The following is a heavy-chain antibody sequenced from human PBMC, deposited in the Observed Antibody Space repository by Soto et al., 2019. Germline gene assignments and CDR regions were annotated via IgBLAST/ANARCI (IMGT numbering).Heavy chain of an antibody. CDR3: ARTRRIAAASSWFDP. CDR2: ISAYNGNT. CDR1: GYTFTSYG. D-gene: IGHD6-13*01. Sequence: QVQLVQSGAEVKKPGASVKVSCKASGYTFTSYGISWVRQAPGQGLEWMGWISAYNGNTNYAQKLQGRVTMTTDTSTSTAYIELRSLRSDDTAVYYCARTRRIAAASSWFDPWGQGTLVTVSS. V-gene: IGHV1-18*01. J-gene: IGHJ5*02.